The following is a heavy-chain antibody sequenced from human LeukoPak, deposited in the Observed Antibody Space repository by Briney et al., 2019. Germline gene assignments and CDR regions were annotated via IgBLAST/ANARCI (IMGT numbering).Heavy chain of an antibody. Sequence: GGSLRLSCAASGFTFSSYEMNWVRQAPGKGLEWVSYISSSGRTIYYADSVKGRFTISRDNAQNSLYLQMNSLRAEDTALYYCARVASNYDFDYWGQGTLVTVSS. D-gene: IGHD4-11*01. V-gene: IGHV3-48*03. CDR2: ISSSGRTI. CDR3: ARVASNYDFDY. CDR1: GFTFSSYE. J-gene: IGHJ4*02.